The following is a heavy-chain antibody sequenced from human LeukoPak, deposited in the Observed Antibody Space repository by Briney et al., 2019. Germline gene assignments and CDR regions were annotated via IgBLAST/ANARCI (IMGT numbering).Heavy chain of an antibody. J-gene: IGHJ5*02. CDR2: SIAIFGTA. D-gene: IGHD3-22*01. CDR1: GGTFSSYA. Sequence: SVKSSCKASGGTFSSYAISGVRQAPGQGLEWMGGSIAIFGTANYAQKFQGRVTITTDESTRTAYMGLSSLRSEHTAVYYRARDYEDSSGYYYTSNNWFDPWGQGTLVTVSS. V-gene: IGHV1-69*05. CDR3: ARDYEDSSGYYYTSNNWFDP.